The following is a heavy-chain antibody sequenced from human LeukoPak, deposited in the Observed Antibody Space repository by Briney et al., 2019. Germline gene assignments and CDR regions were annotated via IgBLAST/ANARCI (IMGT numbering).Heavy chain of an antibody. Sequence: SETLSLTCAVYGGSFSGYYWSWIRQPPGKGLEWIGEINHSGSTNYNPSLKSRVTISVDTSKNQFSLRLSSVIAADTAVYYCATGIAVPGSDAFDIWGQGTMVTVSS. V-gene: IGHV4-34*01. J-gene: IGHJ3*02. CDR1: GGSFSGYY. D-gene: IGHD6-19*01. CDR2: INHSGST. CDR3: ATGIAVPGSDAFDI.